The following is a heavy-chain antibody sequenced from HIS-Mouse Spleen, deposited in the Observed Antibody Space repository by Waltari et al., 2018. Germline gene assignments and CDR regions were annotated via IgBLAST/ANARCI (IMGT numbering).Heavy chain of an antibody. J-gene: IGHJ4*02. CDR2: RSYDGSNK. CDR3: AFGARYSSSPFDY. V-gene: IGHV3-30*03. D-gene: IGHD6-6*01. CDR1: GFTFSSYG. Sequence: QVQLVESGGGVVQPGRSLRLSCAASGFTFSSYGMHWVRQAPGKWLEWLEVRSYDGSNKYYADSVKGRFTISRDNSKNTLYLQMNSLRAEDTAVYYCAFGARYSSSPFDYWGQGTLVTVSS.